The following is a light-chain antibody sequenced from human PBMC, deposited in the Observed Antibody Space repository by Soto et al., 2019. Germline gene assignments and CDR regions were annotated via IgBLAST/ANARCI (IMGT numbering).Light chain of an antibody. CDR1: QSVRNQ. CDR3: QQRSNWPWT. J-gene: IGKJ1*01. Sequence: EIVLTQSPATLSLSPGERATLSCRASQSVRNQLDWYQQKPGQAPRLLIYDSSNRATGIPGRFSGSGSGTDFTLTISSQEPEDFAVYYCQQRSNWPWTFGQGTKVEIK. CDR2: DSS. V-gene: IGKV3-11*01.